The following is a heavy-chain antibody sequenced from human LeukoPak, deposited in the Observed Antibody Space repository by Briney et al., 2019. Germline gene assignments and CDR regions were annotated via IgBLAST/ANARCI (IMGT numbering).Heavy chain of an antibody. J-gene: IGHJ3*02. CDR2: IYYSGST. Sequence: KPSETLSLTCTVSGGSISSADYYWSWIRQPPGKGLEWIGYIYYSGSTYYNPSLKSRVTISVDTSKNQFSLKLSSVTAADTAVYYCARHPTTIFGVVIDAFDIWGQGTMVTVSS. D-gene: IGHD3-3*01. CDR3: ARHPTTIFGVVIDAFDI. CDR1: GGSISSADYY. V-gene: IGHV4-30-4*01.